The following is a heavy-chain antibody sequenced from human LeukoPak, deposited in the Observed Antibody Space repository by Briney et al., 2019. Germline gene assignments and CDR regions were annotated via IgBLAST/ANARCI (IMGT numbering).Heavy chain of an antibody. CDR1: GFTFSSYG. CDR3: AKVSRYCSSTSCFMGDLYYGVDV. D-gene: IGHD2-2*01. J-gene: IGHJ6*02. V-gene: IGHV3-30*18. CDR2: ISYDGSNK. Sequence: GGSLRLSCAASGFTFSSYGMHWVRQAPGKGLEWVAVISYDGSNKYYADSVKGRFTISRDNSKNTLYLQMNSLRAEDTAVYYCAKVSRYCSSTSCFMGDLYYGVDVWGQGTTVTVSS.